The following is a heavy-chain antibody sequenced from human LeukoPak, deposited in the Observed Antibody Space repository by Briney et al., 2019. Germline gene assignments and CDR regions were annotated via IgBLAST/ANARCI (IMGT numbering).Heavy chain of an antibody. D-gene: IGHD1-26*01. CDR3: ATSGREEWEPKDDAFDI. Sequence: SETLSLTCTVSGGSISSYYWSWIRQPPGKGLEWIGYIYYSGSTNYNPSLKSRVTISVDTSKNQFSLKLSSVTAADTAVYYCATSGREEWEPKDDAFDIWGQGTMVTVSS. J-gene: IGHJ3*02. CDR1: GGSISSYY. CDR2: IYYSGST. V-gene: IGHV4-59*01.